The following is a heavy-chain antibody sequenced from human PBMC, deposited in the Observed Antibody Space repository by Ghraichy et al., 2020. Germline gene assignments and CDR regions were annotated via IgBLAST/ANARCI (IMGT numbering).Heavy chain of an antibody. J-gene: IGHJ5*02. CDR2: IYPGGNT. V-gene: IGHV4-30-2*01. Sequence: SETLSLTCAVSGGSISSGDYSWSWIRQPPGKDLEWIGSIYPGGNTYYNPSLNNRGTLLVDKSTNQFSLKVTSVTVADTAVYYCARAERLAASGGGFDPWGQGTLVTVSA. CDR1: GGSISSGDYS. D-gene: IGHD2-8*02. CDR3: ARAERLAASGGGFDP.